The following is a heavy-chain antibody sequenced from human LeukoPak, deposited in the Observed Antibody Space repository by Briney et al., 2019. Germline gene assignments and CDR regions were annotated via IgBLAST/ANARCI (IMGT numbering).Heavy chain of an antibody. CDR1: SGSVTSRY. CDR3: ARDRYFDN. J-gene: IGHJ4*02. Sequence: SSHTLSLTYPVPSGSVTSRYCSWIRQPPGEGLESLGYYSGSTNYNPSLKSRATILADTPKNQFSLKLTSVTAADTAVYYCARDRYFDNWGQGILVTVSS. CDR2: YSGST. V-gene: IGHV4-59*02.